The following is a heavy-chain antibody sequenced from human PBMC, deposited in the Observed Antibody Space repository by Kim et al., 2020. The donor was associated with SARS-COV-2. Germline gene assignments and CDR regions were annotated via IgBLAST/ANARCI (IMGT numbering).Heavy chain of an antibody. V-gene: IGHV3-23*01. Sequence: GGSLRLSCAASGFNFSSYAMSWVSQAPGKGLEWVSAISGSGVSTYYADSVKGRFTISRDNSKNTLYLQMNSLRAEDTAVYYCAKERGELLTYFDYWGQGTLVTVSS. CDR2: ISGSGVST. J-gene: IGHJ4*02. CDR1: GFNFSSYA. D-gene: IGHD1-26*01. CDR3: AKERGELLTYFDY.